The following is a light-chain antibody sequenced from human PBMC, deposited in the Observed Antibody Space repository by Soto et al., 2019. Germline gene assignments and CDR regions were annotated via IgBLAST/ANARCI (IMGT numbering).Light chain of an antibody. CDR3: HQFGYSPRT. J-gene: IGKJ1*01. CDR2: ATS. V-gene: IGKV3-20*01. CDR1: QTVNSDY. Sequence: EIVLTQSPCTLSLSAGETATLSWRASQTVNSDYLAWFQQRNGQAPRLLIFATSRRATDIPDRFSGSGYGTDFNLAIRRLEPEDFAVYYCHQFGYSPRTFGQGTKVDIK.